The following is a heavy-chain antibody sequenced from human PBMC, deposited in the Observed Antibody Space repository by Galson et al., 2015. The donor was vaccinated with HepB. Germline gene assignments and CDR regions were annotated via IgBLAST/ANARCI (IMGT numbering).Heavy chain of an antibody. CDR2: ISAYNGNT. J-gene: IGHJ3*02. V-gene: IGHV1-18*04. CDR1: GYTSTSYG. CDR3: ARAHYYDSSGYSGFGAFDI. D-gene: IGHD3-22*01. Sequence: SVKVSCKASGYTSTSYGISWVRQAPGQGLEWMGWISAYNGNTNYAQKLQGRVTMTTDTSTSTAYMELRSLRSDDTAVYYCARAHYYDSSGYSGFGAFDIWGQGTMVTVSS.